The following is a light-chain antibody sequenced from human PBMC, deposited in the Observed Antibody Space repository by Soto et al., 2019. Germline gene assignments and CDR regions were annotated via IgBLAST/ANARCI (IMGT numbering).Light chain of an antibody. J-gene: IGKJ3*01. CDR3: QQYNNWPFT. Sequence: ERVMTQSPATLSVSPGERVTLSCRASQSVSSNLAWYQQKPGQAPRLLIYSAFFRATGIPARFSGSGSGTELTLTISSLQSEDFAVYFCQQYNNWPFTFGPGTKVDIK. CDR2: SAF. CDR1: QSVSSN. V-gene: IGKV3-15*01.